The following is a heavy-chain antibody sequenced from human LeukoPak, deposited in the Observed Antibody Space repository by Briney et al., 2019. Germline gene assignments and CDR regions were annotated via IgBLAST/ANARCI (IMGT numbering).Heavy chain of an antibody. V-gene: IGHV3-23*01. CDR1: GFTFRSHA. J-gene: IGHJ4*02. D-gene: IGHD5-18*01. Sequence: GGSLRLSCVGSGFTFRSHAMSWVRQAPEKGLEFVSGIYENGGTAYYADSVKGRFTISRDNSKNTLYLQMNSLRAEDTAVYYCARVDTAMVVDYWGQGTLVTVSS. CDR3: ARVDTAMVVDY. CDR2: IYENGGTA.